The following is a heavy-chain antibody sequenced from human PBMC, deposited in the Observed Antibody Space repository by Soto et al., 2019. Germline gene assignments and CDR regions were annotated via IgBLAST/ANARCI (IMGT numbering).Heavy chain of an antibody. V-gene: IGHV3-23*01. CDR1: GFTFSSCA. D-gene: IGHD2-15*01. CDR2: ISGSGDRT. Sequence: EVQLLESGGGLVQPGGSLRLSCAASGFTFSSCAMNWVRQAPGKGLEWVSAISGSGDRTFYADSVEGRFTISRDNSKNTLLLQMNSLRAEDTAVYYCAKQAVVVAATPWFDHWGQGTLVIVSS. CDR3: AKQAVVVAATPWFDH. J-gene: IGHJ5*02.